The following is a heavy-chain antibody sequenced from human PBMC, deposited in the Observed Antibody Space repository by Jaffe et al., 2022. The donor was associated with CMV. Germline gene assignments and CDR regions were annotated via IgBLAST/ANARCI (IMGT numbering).Heavy chain of an antibody. J-gene: IGHJ6*02. Sequence: EVQLVESGGGLVKPGGSLRLSCAASGFTFSNAWMSWVRQAPGKGLEWVGRIKSKTDGGTTDYAAPVKGRFTISRDDSKNTLYLQMNSLKTEDTAVYYCTRDRNGFWSGYESYYYYYGMDVWGQGTTVTVSS. CDR1: GFTFSNAW. D-gene: IGHD3-3*01. CDR3: TRDRNGFWSGYESYYYYYGMDV. V-gene: IGHV3-15*01. CDR2: IKSKTDGGTT.